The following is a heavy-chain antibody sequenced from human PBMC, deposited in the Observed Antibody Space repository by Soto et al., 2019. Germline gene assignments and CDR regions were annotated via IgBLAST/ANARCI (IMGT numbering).Heavy chain of an antibody. CDR3: AREGGRHCSPTRCYNAFDI. CDR1: GFSFGAFS. V-gene: IGHV3-48*02. CDR2: ISSSSSTI. J-gene: IGHJ3*02. D-gene: IGHD2-2*02. Sequence: EVQLVESGGGLVQPGGSLRLSCASSGFSFGAFSMNWVRQAPGKGLEWISYISSSSSTIYYADSVKGRFTISRDNAKNSLYLQTNSLRDEDTAVYYCAREGGRHCSPTRCYNAFDIWGQGTMVTVSS.